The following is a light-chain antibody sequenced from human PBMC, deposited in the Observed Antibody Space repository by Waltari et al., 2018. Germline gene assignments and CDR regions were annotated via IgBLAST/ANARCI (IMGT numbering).Light chain of an antibody. CDR1: MLPKQY. V-gene: IGLV3-27*01. CDR2: QDR. Sequence: SSELPQTSSVSVSPGQTARITCSGDMLPKQYTRWFQQKPGRAPGLVLYQDRARPSGRPERFSGSSSGTTVTLTISGAQVEDEADYYCYSTTDNNLGVFGPGTRVTVL. J-gene: IGLJ1*01. CDR3: YSTTDNNLGV.